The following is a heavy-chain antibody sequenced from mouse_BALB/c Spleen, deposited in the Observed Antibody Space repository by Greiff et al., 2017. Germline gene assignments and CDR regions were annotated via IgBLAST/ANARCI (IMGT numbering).Heavy chain of an antibody. D-gene: IGHD2-4*01. CDR2: INPSNGRT. J-gene: IGHJ3*01. CDR1: GYTFTSYW. Sequence: QVQLQQSGPELEKPGASVKLSCKASGYTFTSYWMHWVKQRPGQGLEWIGEINPSNGRTNYNEKFKSKATLTVDKSSSTAYMQLSSLTSEDSAVYYCARSGDYDGSWFAYWGQGTLVTVSA. V-gene: IGHV1S81*02. CDR3: ARSGDYDGSWFAY.